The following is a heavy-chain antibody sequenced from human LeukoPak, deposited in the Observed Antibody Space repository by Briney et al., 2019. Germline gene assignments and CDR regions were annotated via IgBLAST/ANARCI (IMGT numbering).Heavy chain of an antibody. CDR3: ASRGPYYDSSGYLDY. CDR1: GGTFSSYA. J-gene: IGHJ4*02. CDR2: IIPIFGTA. Sequence: SVKVSCKASGGTFSSYAISWVRQAPGQGLEWMGGIIPIFGTANYAQKFQGRVTITTDESTSTAYMELSSLRSEDTAVYYCASRGPYYDSSGYLDYWGQGTLVTVS. V-gene: IGHV1-69*05. D-gene: IGHD3-22*01.